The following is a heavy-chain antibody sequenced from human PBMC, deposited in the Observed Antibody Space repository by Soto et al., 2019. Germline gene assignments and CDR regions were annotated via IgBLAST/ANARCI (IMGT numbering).Heavy chain of an antibody. CDR2: IVGSGGST. Sequence: GGSLRLSCTASGFTFSNYALTWVRQAPGKGLEWVAAIVGSGGSTYDADSVKGRFTISRDNSKSTLFLQMNNLRAEDTAVYFCARGVENIVVVLDVFGYYGMDVWGQGTTVTVSS. D-gene: IGHD2-2*01. CDR3: ARGVENIVVVLDVFGYYGMDV. V-gene: IGHV3-23*01. CDR1: GFTFSNYA. J-gene: IGHJ6*02.